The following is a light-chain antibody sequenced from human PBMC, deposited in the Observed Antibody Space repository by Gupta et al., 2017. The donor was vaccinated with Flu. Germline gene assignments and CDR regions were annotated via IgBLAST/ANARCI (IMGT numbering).Light chain of an antibody. CDR3: QSYGSSLSAL. V-gene: IGLV1-40*01. CDR2: GTS. J-gene: IGLJ2*01. CDR1: SSNIGAGYD. Sequence: QSVLTQPPSVSGAPGQRVTISCTGRSSNIGAGYDVHWYQQLPGTAPKLLIYGTSNRPAGVPDRFSSSKSGTSASLAITGLQAEDEADYYCQSYGSSLSALFGGGTKLTVL.